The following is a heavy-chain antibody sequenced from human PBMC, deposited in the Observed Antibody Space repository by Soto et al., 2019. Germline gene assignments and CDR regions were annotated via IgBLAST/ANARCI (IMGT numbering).Heavy chain of an antibody. V-gene: IGHV3-30*18. CDR2: ISYDGSNK. D-gene: IGHD6-19*01. J-gene: IGHJ4*02. CDR3: AKDHRYSSFCVDY. Sequence: QVQLVESGGGVVQPGRSLRLSCAASGFTFSSNGMHWVRQAPGKGLEWVAVISYDGSNKYQADSVKGRFTISRDNSKNTLYLQMNSLRAKDTAVYYCAKDHRYSSFCVDYWGQGTLVTVSS. CDR1: GFTFSSNG.